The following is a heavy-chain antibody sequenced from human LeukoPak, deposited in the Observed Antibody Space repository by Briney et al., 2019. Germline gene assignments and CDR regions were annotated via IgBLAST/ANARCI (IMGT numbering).Heavy chain of an antibody. CDR2: IYHSGST. CDR3: ARGLPKHDYGDYGGTWFDP. V-gene: IGHV4-39*07. J-gene: IGHJ5*02. Sequence: SETLSLTCTVSGGSISSSSYYWGWIRQPPGKGLEWIGRIYHSGSTYYNPSLKSRVTISVDTSKNQFSLKLSSVTAADTALYYCARGLPKHDYGDYGGTWFDPWGQGTLVTVSS. D-gene: IGHD4-17*01. CDR1: GGSISSSSYY.